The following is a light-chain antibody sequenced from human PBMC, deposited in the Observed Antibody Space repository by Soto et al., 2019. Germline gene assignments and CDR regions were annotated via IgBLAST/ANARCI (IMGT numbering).Light chain of an antibody. J-gene: IGKJ3*01. CDR2: DAS. Sequence: DIQMTQSPPSLSASVGDRVTITCQASQDIGTYLNWYQHKPGKAPNLVIYDASNLETGVPSRFSGGGSGTDFTFTISSLRPEDIATYYCQHSNHLPLFGPGTKADF. CDR3: QHSNHLPL. V-gene: IGKV1-33*01. CDR1: QDIGTY.